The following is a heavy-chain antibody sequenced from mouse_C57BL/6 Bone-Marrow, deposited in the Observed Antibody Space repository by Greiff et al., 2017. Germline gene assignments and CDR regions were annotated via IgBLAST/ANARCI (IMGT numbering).Heavy chain of an antibody. CDR2: IHPNSGST. J-gene: IGHJ3*01. CDR1: GYTFTSYW. Sequence: VQLQQPGAELVKPGASVKLSCKASGYTFTSYWMHWVKQRPGQGLEWIGMIHPNSGSTNYNETFKSKATLTVDKSSSTAYMQVMSPMSEDDAVYYCARSGGSSLFAYWGQGTLVTVSA. V-gene: IGHV1-64*01. CDR3: ARSGGSSLFAY. D-gene: IGHD1-1*01.